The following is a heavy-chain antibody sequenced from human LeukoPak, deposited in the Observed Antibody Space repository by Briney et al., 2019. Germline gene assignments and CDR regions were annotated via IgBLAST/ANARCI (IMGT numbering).Heavy chain of an antibody. CDR2: ISDDGRRK. CDR1: GFSFISYG. D-gene: IGHD4-17*01. CDR3: AKRPSDYGDYVSYFDY. J-gene: IGHJ4*02. Sequence: GGSLRLSCAASGFSFISYGMHWVRQAPGKGLEWVGVISDDGRRKDYADSVKGRFTISRDNSKDTLYLQMNSLRAEDTAVYYCAKRPSDYGDYVSYFDYWGQGTLVTVAS. V-gene: IGHV3-30*18.